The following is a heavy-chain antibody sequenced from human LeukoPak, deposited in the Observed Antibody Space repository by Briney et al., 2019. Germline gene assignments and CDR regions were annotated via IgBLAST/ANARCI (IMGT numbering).Heavy chain of an antibody. CDR2: TYYRSKWYN. Sequence: SQTLSLTCAISGDSVSSNSAAWNWIRQSPSRGLEWLGGTYYRSKWYNDYAVSVKSRITINPDTSKNQFSLQLNSVTPEDTAVYYCARGYSSGWYLDNWFDPWGQGTLVTVSS. J-gene: IGHJ5*02. CDR3: ARGYSSGWYLDNWFDP. V-gene: IGHV6-1*01. D-gene: IGHD6-19*01. CDR1: GDSVSSNSAA.